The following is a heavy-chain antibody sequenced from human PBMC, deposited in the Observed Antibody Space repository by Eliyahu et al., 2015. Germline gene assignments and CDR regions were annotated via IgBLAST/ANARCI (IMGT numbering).Heavy chain of an antibody. CDR3: ASPQEYCDGDCYGFDS. CDR1: EXTFXDTW. D-gene: IGHD2-21*02. V-gene: IGHV3-74*01. Sequence: EVQLVESGGGLVQPXWSXRXSCVXSEXTFXDTWMHWVRQAXGKGRXWVSRINYDGSIKRYADFVKGRFTISRDYAKKTLYLHMNSLRAEDTAVYYCASPQEYCDGDCYGFDSWGQGTLVTVSS. J-gene: IGHJ4*02. CDR2: INYDGSIK.